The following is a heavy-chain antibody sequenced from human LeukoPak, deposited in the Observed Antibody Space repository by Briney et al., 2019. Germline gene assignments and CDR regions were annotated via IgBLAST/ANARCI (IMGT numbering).Heavy chain of an antibody. CDR2: ISYDGSNK. Sequence: GESLRLSCAASGFTFSSYAMHWVRQAPGKGLEWVAVISYDGSNKYYADSVKGRFTISRDNSKNTLYLQMNSLRAEDTAVYYCARSYYYDSMSVFDYWGQGTLVTVSS. D-gene: IGHD3-22*01. J-gene: IGHJ4*02. V-gene: IGHV3-30-3*01. CDR1: GFTFSSYA. CDR3: ARSYYYDSMSVFDY.